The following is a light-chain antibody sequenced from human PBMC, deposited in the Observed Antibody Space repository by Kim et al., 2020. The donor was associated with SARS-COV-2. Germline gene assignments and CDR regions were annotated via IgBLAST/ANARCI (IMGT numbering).Light chain of an antibody. CDR3: QKYKDWPNT. V-gene: IGKV3-15*01. Sequence: EIVMTQFPATSSVSPGERVTLSCRASQSVTSDLAWFQQIPGQSPRALIYGPSTRFPGTPARFTASGSGTEFTLTISSLQSEDFAVYYCQKYKDWPNTFGQGTKLE. J-gene: IGKJ2*01. CDR1: QSVTSD. CDR2: GPS.